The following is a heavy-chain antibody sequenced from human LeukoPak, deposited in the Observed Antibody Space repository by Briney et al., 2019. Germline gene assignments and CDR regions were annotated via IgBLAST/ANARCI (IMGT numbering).Heavy chain of an antibody. CDR2: INHSGST. CDR1: GGSFSGYY. D-gene: IGHD3-3*01. CDR3: ASSHQYYDFWSGYLNWFDP. Sequence: SETLSLTCAVYGGSFSGYYWSWIRQPPGKGLEWIGEINHSGSTNYNPSLKSRVTISVDTSKNQFSLKLSSVTAADTAVYYCASSHQYYDFWSGYLNWFDPWGQGTLVTVSS. V-gene: IGHV4-34*01. J-gene: IGHJ5*02.